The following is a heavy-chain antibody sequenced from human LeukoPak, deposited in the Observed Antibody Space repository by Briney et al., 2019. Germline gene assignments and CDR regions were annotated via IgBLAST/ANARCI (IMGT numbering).Heavy chain of an antibody. CDR3: ARDTTYYYDSSGYYHTFDY. CDR2: IIPILGIA. CDR1: GGTFSSYA. J-gene: IGHJ4*02. D-gene: IGHD3-22*01. V-gene: IGHV1-69*04. Sequence: SVKVSCKASGGTFSSYAISWVRQAPGLGLEWMGRIIPILGIANYAQKSQGRVTITADKSTSTAYMELSSLRSEDTAVYYCARDTTYYYDSSGYYHTFDYWGQGTLVTVSS.